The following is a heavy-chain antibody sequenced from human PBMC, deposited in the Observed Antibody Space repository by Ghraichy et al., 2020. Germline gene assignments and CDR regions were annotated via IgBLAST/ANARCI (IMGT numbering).Heavy chain of an antibody. CDR3: AGEIGGTTGLGY. V-gene: IGHV3-72*01. Sequence: GGSLRLSCVASGFTFSDYYMDWVRQAPGKGLEWIGRSSNKGNNYITEYAASVTGRFTISRDDLKDSLYLEMNSLKTEDTAVYYCAGEIGGTTGLGYWGQGTLVTVSS. CDR1: GFTFSDYY. CDR2: SSNKGNNYIT. J-gene: IGHJ4*02. D-gene: IGHD1/OR15-1a*01.